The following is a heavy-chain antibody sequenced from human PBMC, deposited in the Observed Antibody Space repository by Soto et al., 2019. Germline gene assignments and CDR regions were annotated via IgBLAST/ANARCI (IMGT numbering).Heavy chain of an antibody. V-gene: IGHV3-15*01. CDR1: GFTFSNAW. CDR3: TTRSPKDIVVSYYYYYGMDV. J-gene: IGHJ6*02. Sequence: PGGSLRLSCAASGFTFSNAWMSWVRQAPGKGLEWVGRIKSKTDGGTTDYASPVKGRFTISRDDSKNTLYLQMNSLKTEDTAVYYCTTRSPKDIVVSYYYYYGMDVWGQGTTVTVSS. D-gene: IGHD2-2*01. CDR2: IKSKTDGGTT.